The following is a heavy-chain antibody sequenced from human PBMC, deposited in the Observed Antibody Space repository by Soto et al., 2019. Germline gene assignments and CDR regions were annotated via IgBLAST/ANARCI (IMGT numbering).Heavy chain of an antibody. J-gene: IGHJ4*02. Sequence: EVQLEESGGGLVQPGGSLRLSCAASGFTFSSYWMHWVRQAPGKGLVWVSNITGDGSVTNYADSVKGRFTISRDNAENTLYLQMTRLTVDDTAVYFWGRFTDAYWGQGTLVTVAS. V-gene: IGHV3-74*01. D-gene: IGHD3-16*01. CDR1: GFTFSSYW. CDR3: GRFTDAY. CDR2: ITGDGSVT.